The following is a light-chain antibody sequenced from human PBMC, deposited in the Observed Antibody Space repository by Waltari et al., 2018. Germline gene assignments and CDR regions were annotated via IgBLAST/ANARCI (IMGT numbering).Light chain of an antibody. CDR2: EGY. Sequence: QSALTQPASVSGSPGQSITISCTGTSSDVGSYTLVSWYQQHPGKAPKLIIYEGYKRPSGVSNRFSGSKSGDTASLTISGVQAEDEADYYCCSYANNRPRVFGGGTKLTVL. CDR3: CSYANNRPRV. J-gene: IGLJ3*02. V-gene: IGLV2-23*01. CDR1: SSDVGSYTL.